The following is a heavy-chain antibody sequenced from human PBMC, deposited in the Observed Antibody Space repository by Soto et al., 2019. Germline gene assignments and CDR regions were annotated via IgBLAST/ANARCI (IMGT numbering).Heavy chain of an antibody. CDR1: GGTFSSYA. CDR3: ARSKDIVVVVAALADYYYGMDV. CDR2: IIPIFGTA. J-gene: IGHJ6*02. D-gene: IGHD2-15*01. V-gene: IGHV1-69*13. Sequence: SVKVSCKASGGTFSSYAISWVRQAPGQGLEWMGGIIPIFGTANYAQKFQGRVTITADESTSTAYMELSSLRSEDTAVYYCARSKDIVVVVAALADYYYGMDVWGQGTTVTVSS.